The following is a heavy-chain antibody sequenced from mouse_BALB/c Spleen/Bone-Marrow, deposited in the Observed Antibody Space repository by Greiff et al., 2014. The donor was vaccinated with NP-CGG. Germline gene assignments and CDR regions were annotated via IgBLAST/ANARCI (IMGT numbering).Heavy chain of an antibody. Sequence: EVQLVESGPEMVKPGASVKISCKASGYSFIGYFINWVMQSHGKSLEWIGRINPYNSDSDYNQKFRGKATLTVDKSSSTAHMELRSLSSEDSAVYYCSRGGDYWGQGTTLTVSS. V-gene: IGHV1-20*02. J-gene: IGHJ2*01. CDR3: SRGGDY. CDR1: GYSFIGYF. CDR2: INPYNSDS.